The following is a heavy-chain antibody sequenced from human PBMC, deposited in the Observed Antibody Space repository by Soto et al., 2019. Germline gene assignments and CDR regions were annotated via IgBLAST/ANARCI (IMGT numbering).Heavy chain of an antibody. CDR1: GFTFGTYA. J-gene: IGHJ4*02. CDR3: ARADCGGQCACDY. V-gene: IGHV3-33*01. D-gene: IGHD2-21*01. CDR2: IWYDGRIE. Sequence: LRLSFAASGFTFGTYAMHWVRQAPGKGLEWVAGIWYDGRIENYAESVKGRFSISRDNSKNTVSLHMNSLRVEDTAIYYCARADCGGQCACDYWGQGTLVTVSS.